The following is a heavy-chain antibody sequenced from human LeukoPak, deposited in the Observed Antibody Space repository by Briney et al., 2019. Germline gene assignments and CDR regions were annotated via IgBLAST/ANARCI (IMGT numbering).Heavy chain of an antibody. V-gene: IGHV1-2*06. Sequence: ASVKVSCKASGYTFTGYYMHWVRQAPGQGREWMGRINPNSGGTNYAQKFQGRVTMTRDTSISTAYMELSRLRSDDAAVYYCARDRIPLLRYFDWLLDYWGQGTLVTVSS. D-gene: IGHD3-9*01. J-gene: IGHJ4*02. CDR3: ARDRIPLLRYFDWLLDY. CDR1: GYTFTGYY. CDR2: INPNSGGT.